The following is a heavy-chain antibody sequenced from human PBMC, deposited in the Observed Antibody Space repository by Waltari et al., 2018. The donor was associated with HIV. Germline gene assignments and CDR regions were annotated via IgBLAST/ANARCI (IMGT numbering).Heavy chain of an antibody. CDR2: INHSGST. V-gene: IGHV4-34*01. J-gene: IGHJ6*02. D-gene: IGHD3-3*01. Sequence: QVQLQQWGAGLLKPSETLSLTCAVYGGSFSGYYWSWIRQPPGKGLEWIGEINHSGSTNYNPSLKSRVTISVDTSKNQFSLKLSSVTAADTAVYYCARGTRVRFLEWPYYYYGMDVWGQGTTVTVSS. CDR1: GGSFSGYY. CDR3: ARGTRVRFLEWPYYYYGMDV.